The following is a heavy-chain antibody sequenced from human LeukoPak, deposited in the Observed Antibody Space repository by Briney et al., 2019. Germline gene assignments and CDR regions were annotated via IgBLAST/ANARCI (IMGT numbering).Heavy chain of an antibody. D-gene: IGHD2-2*01. J-gene: IGHJ6*02. CDR3: AKDEDVAVPAGKDMAV. CDR1: GLTFSISG. Sequence: GGSLRLSCAVSGLTFSISGIHWVRQAPGKGLEWVTFIRDDGSSEYYADSVKGRFTVSRDHSRNTVDLQMSSLRPEDTAVYYCAKDEDVAVPAGKDMAVWGQGTTVIVSS. CDR2: IRDDGSSE. V-gene: IGHV3-30*02.